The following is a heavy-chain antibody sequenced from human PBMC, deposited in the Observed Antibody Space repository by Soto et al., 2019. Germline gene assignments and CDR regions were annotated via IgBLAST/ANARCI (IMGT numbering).Heavy chain of an antibody. Sequence: EVHLLESGGGMVQPGGSLRVSCAASGFTFRDFVMSWVRQAPGKGLVWVSAIRGTGGETFYAGSVKGRFTISRDNSKNPLYMQMTSLSDADTALSFSAQDRGWGVVSPSHDSWGQGTLVTVSS. D-gene: IGHD2-21*01. CDR2: IRGTGGET. CDR1: GFTFRDFV. CDR3: AQDRGWGVVSPSHDS. J-gene: IGHJ4*02. V-gene: IGHV3-23*01.